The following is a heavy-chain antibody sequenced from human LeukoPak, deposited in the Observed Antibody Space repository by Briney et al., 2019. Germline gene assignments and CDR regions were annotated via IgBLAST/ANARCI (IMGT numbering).Heavy chain of an antibody. CDR1: GFTVSSNY. D-gene: IGHD3-3*01. Sequence: QTGGSLRLSCAASGFTVSSNYMSWVRQAPGKGLEWVSAISGSGGSTYYADSVKGRFTISRDSSKNTLHLQMNSLRAEDTAVHFCAKGADYDFWSGYYKCFQYWGQGTLVTVSS. CDR2: ISGSGGST. V-gene: IGHV3-23*01. J-gene: IGHJ1*01. CDR3: AKGADYDFWSGYYKCFQY.